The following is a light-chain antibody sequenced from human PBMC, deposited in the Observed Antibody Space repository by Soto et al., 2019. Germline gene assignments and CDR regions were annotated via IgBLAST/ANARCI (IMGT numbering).Light chain of an antibody. V-gene: IGKV2-30*01. CDR2: EVS. Sequence: DVVMTQSPLSLPVTLGQPASISCRSSQSLVYSDGNTYLHWFQQRPDQAPRRLIYEVSNRDSGVPDRFSGSGSGNDSALKITRVEAEDVEVYYCMQGKQWPHTFGQGTRLEIK. J-gene: IGKJ5*01. CDR3: MQGKQWPHT. CDR1: QSLVYSDGNTY.